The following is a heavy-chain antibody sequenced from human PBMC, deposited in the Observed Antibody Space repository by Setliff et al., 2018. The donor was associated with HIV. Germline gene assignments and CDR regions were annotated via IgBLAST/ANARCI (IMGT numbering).Heavy chain of an antibody. CDR3: ARGDGGLAARPSRYSFSYMDV. J-gene: IGHJ6*03. CDR2: INHSGST. Sequence: PSETLSLTCAVYGGSFSGYYWSWIRQSPGKGLDWIGEINHSGSTNYSPSLKSRVTISVDTSKNQFSLKVTSATAADTAVYYCARGDGGLAARPSRYSFSYMDVWGKGTTVTVSS. V-gene: IGHV4-34*01. CDR1: GGSFSGYY. D-gene: IGHD6-6*01.